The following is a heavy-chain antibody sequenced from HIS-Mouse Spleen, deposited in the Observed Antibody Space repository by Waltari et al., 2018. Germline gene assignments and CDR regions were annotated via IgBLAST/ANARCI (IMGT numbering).Heavy chain of an antibody. D-gene: IGHD6-13*01. Sequence: QLQLQESGPGLVKPSETLSLTCSVSGGSISSRSYYWGWLRQPPGKGLEWTGCIYYSGCTTYDPSLKSRVTLSVDTSTNQFSLKLSSVTAADTAVYYCAREIPYSSSWYDWYFDLWGRGTLVTVSS. CDR2: IYYSGCT. J-gene: IGHJ2*01. V-gene: IGHV4-39*07. CDR1: GGSISSRSYY. CDR3: AREIPYSSSWYDWYFDL.